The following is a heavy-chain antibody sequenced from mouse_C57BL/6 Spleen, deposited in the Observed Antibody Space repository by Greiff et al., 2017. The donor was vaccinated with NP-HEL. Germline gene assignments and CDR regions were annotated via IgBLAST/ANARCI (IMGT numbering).Heavy chain of an antibody. CDR3: AMRGFTTVVANAMDY. CDR2: ISSGSSTI. J-gene: IGHJ4*01. D-gene: IGHD1-1*01. V-gene: IGHV5-17*01. CDR1: GFTFSDYG. Sequence: EVKVEESGGGLVKPGGSLKLSCAASGFTFSDYGMHWVRQAPEKGLEWVAYISSGSSTIYYADTVKGRFTIARDNAKNTLFLQMTSLRSEDTAMYYCAMRGFTTVVANAMDYWGQGTSVTVSS.